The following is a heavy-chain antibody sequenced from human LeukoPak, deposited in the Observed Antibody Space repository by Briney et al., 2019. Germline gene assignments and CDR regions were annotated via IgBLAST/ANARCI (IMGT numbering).Heavy chain of an antibody. CDR1: GYSFTNYW. Sequence: GESLKISCKGSGYSFTNYWIGWVRQMPGKGLEWMGIIYPGDSDTRYNPSFQGQVTISADKSISTAYLQWSSLKASDTVMYYCARSYYYGSGSYICFDPWGQGTLVTVSS. D-gene: IGHD3-10*01. V-gene: IGHV5-51*01. CDR3: ARSYYYGSGSYICFDP. CDR2: IYPGDSDT. J-gene: IGHJ5*02.